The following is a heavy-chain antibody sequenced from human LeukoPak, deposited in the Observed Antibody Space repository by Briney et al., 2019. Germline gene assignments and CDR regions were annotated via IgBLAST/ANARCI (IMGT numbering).Heavy chain of an antibody. CDR1: GFTFSSYS. V-gene: IGHV3-53*01. CDR2: IYSGGST. J-gene: IGHJ4*02. CDR3: ARTDYGGNFDY. D-gene: IGHD4-23*01. Sequence: GGSLRLSCAASGFTFSSYSMNWVRQAPGKGLEWVSVIYSGGSTYYADSVKGRFTISRDNSKNTLYLQMNSLRAEDTAVYYCARTDYGGNFDYWGQGTLVTVSS.